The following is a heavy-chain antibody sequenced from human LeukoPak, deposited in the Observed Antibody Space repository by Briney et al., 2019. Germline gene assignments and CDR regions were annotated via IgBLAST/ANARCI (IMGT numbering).Heavy chain of an antibody. CDR3: ARDAYGSGSYHSALDY. V-gene: IGHV4-59*12. D-gene: IGHD3-10*01. J-gene: IGHJ4*02. CDR1: GGSISSYY. Sequence: SETLSLTCTVSGGSISSYYWSWIRQPPGKGLEWIGYIYYSGSTNYNPSLKSRVTISVDTSKNQFSLKLSSVTAADTAVYFCARDAYGSGSYHSALDYWGQGTLVTVSS. CDR2: IYYSGST.